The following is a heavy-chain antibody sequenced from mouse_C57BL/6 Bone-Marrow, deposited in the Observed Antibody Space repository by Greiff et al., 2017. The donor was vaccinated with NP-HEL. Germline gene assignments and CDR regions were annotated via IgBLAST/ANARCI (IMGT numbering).Heavy chain of an antibody. CDR2: IDPSDSYT. D-gene: IGHD1-1*01. V-gene: IGHV1-50*01. Sequence: VQLQQPGAELVKPGASVKLSCKASGYTFTSYWMQWVKQRPGQGLEWIGEIDPSDSYTNYNQKFKGKATLTVDTSSSTAYMQLSSLTSEDSAVYYCAKITTVPYYAMDYWGQGTSVTVSS. CDR3: AKITTVPYYAMDY. J-gene: IGHJ4*01. CDR1: GYTFTSYW.